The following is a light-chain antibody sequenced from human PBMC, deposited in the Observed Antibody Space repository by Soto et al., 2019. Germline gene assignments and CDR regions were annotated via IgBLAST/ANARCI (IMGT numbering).Light chain of an antibody. V-gene: IGKV1-12*01. J-gene: IGKJ4*01. CDR1: QDISKN. CDR2: AAS. Sequence: DIQMTQSPSSLSASVGARVTITCRASQDISKNLAWYQQIPGKAPKLLIFAASTLQSGVPSRFSASGSGTYCILTVGGLQPEDAATYYCQQTKGFPLTFGGGTKVEIK. CDR3: QQTKGFPLT.